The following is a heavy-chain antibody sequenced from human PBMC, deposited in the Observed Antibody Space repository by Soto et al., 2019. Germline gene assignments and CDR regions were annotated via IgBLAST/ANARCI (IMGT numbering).Heavy chain of an antibody. D-gene: IGHD5-12*01. CDR2: IYYSGST. V-gene: IGHV4-59*01. Sequence: YLTCTVSGGSISSYYWSWIRQPPGKGLEWIGYIYYSGSTNYNPSLKSRVTISVDTSKNQFSLKLSSVTAADTAVYYCARDLGSGGLNWFDPWGQGTLVTVSS. J-gene: IGHJ5*02. CDR1: GGSISSYY. CDR3: ARDLGSGGLNWFDP.